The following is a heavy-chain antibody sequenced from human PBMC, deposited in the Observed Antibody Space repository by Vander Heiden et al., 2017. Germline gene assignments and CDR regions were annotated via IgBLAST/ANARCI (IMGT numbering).Heavy chain of an antibody. CDR2: ISYDGSNK. V-gene: IGHV3-30-3*01. D-gene: IGHD3-22*01. CDR1: GFTFSRYA. CDR3: ARPRGLYYYDSTAAYYFDY. Sequence: QVQLVEPGGGVVQPGRSLRPSCAASGFTFSRYAMDWVRQAPGKGVEWVAVISYDGSNKYYADAVKGRFTISRDNSKNTLYLQMNSLRAEDTAVYYCARPRGLYYYDSTAAYYFDYWGQGTLVTVSS. J-gene: IGHJ4*02.